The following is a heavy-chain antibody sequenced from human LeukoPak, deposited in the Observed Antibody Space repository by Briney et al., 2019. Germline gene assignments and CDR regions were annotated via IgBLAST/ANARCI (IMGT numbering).Heavy chain of an antibody. Sequence: SETLSLTCAVYGGSFSGYYWSWIRQPPGKGLEWIGEINHSGSTNYNPSLKSRVTISVDTSKNQFSLKLSSVTAADTAVYYCARGYGLSSGWYRKYFDYWGQGTLVTVS. CDR3: ARGYGLSSGWYRKYFDY. CDR2: INHSGST. V-gene: IGHV4-34*01. D-gene: IGHD6-19*01. J-gene: IGHJ4*02. CDR1: GGSFSGYY.